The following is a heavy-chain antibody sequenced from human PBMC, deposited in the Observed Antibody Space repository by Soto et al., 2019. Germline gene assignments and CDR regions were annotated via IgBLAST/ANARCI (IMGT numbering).Heavy chain of an antibody. D-gene: IGHD1-1*01. CDR2: LSHSGGT. CDR1: GGFVTSGSYY. V-gene: IGHV4-34*01. CDR3: ARVARGTATTVVDAFDI. J-gene: IGHJ3*02. Sequence: QVQLQQWGAGLLKPSETLSLTCAVYGGFVTSGSYYWSWIRQPPGKGLEWIGELSHSGGTHCNPSRMSRVTLAVGTSENQFTLKMSSVTAADTALYYCARVARGTATTVVDAFDIWGPGTMVTVSS.